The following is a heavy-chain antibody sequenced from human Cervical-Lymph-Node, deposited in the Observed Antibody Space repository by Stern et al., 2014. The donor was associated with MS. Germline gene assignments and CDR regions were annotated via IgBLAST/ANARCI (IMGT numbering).Heavy chain of an antibody. V-gene: IGHV6-1*01. CDR3: ARDVSSSPDAFDI. D-gene: IGHD6-6*01. CDR1: GDSVSSNSAT. J-gene: IGHJ3*02. Sequence: SGPGLVKPSQTLSLTCAISGDSVSSNSATWSWIRQSPSRGLEGLGRTYHRSRWYYDYAISVKSRVTISPDTSKNQFSLRLNSVTPEDTAVYYCARDVSSSPDAFDIWGQGTMVIVSS. CDR2: TYHRSRWYY.